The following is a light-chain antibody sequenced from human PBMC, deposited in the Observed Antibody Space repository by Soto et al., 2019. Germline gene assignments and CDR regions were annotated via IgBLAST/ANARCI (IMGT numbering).Light chain of an antibody. Sequence: LQMTQSTSTLSASIGDRVTITCRASQSISSWLAWYQQNPGKAPKLLIYDASTLESGVPSRFSGSGSGTEFTLTISSLQPDDFATYYCQQYHSFSRTFGQGTKVDIK. V-gene: IGKV1-5*01. CDR2: DAS. CDR1: QSISSW. CDR3: QQYHSFSRT. J-gene: IGKJ1*01.